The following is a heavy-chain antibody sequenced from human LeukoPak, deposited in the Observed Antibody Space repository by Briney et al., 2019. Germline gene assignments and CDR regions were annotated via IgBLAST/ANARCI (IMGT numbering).Heavy chain of an antibody. CDR1: GFTFDEYA. J-gene: IGHJ4*02. Sequence: GGSLRLSCAASGFTFDEYAMHWVRQAPEKGLEWVSLISWDGGSTYYADSVKGRFTISRDNSKDSLHLQMNSLRAEDTALYYCAKDPVGYGGNYFDYWGQGTLVTVSS. CDR2: ISWDGGST. CDR3: AKDPVGYGGNYFDY. V-gene: IGHV3-43D*03. D-gene: IGHD4-23*01.